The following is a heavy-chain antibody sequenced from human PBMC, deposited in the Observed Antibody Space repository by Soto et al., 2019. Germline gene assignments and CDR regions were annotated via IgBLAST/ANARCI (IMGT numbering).Heavy chain of an antibody. V-gene: IGHV1-18*01. CDR2: ISAYNGNT. CDR3: ARYHGYNGYVVQDCGY. D-gene: IGHD5-12*01. J-gene: IGHJ4*02. CDR1: GYTFTSYG. Sequence: ASVKVSCKASGYTFTSYGISWVRQAPGQGLEWMGWISAYNGNTNYAQKLQGRVTMTTDTSTSTAYMELRSLRSDDTAVYYCARYHGYNGYVVQDCGYWGQGTLVLVSS.